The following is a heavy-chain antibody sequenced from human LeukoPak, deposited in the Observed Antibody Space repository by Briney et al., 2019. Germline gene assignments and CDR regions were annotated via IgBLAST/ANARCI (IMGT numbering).Heavy chain of an antibody. CDR1: GGSFSGYY. Sequence: ASETLSLTCAVYGGSFSGYYWSRIRQPPGKGLEWIGEINHSGSTNYNPSLKSRVTISVDTSKNQFSLKLSSVTAADTAVYYCATGGSRDGYNYTDYWGQGTLVTVSS. CDR3: ATGGSRDGYNYTDY. V-gene: IGHV4-34*01. J-gene: IGHJ4*02. CDR2: INHSGST. D-gene: IGHD5-24*01.